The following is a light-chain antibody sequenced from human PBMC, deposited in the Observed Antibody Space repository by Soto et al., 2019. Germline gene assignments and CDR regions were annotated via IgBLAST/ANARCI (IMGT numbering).Light chain of an antibody. CDR2: AAS. V-gene: IGKV1-27*01. CDR1: QGIGVY. CDR3: QKYNSAPLT. J-gene: IGKJ4*01. Sequence: DIQMTQSPSSLSASFGDRVTITCRASQGIGVYLAWFQQKPGHAPKLLIYAASPFESGVPSRFSGSGSGTDFTLTISSLQPEDVSTYYCQKYNSAPLTFGGGTKVEIK.